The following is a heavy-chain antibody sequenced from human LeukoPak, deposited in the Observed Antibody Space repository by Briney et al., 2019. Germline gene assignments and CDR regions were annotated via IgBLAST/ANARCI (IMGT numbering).Heavy chain of an antibody. V-gene: IGHV4-4*09. Sequence: SETLSLTCTVSGGSISSYYWSWIRQPPGKGLEWIGYVYTSGSTNYNPSLKTRVTISADTSKNQFSLKVSSVTAADTAVYYCAELGSNPFKGWGQGTLVTVSS. CDR1: GGSISSYY. D-gene: IGHD1-26*01. J-gene: IGHJ4*01. CDR3: AELGSNPFKG. CDR2: VYTSGST.